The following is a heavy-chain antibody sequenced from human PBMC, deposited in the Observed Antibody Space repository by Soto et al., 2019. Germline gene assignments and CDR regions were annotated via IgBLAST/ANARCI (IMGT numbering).Heavy chain of an antibody. V-gene: IGHV1-69*04. CDR1: GGTFSSYT. J-gene: IGHJ5*02. CDR2: IIPILGIA. D-gene: IGHD2-15*01. Sequence: SVKVSCKASGGTFSSYTISWVRQAPGQGLEWMGRIIPILGIANYAQKFQGRVTITADKSTSTAYMELSSVTAADTAVYYCAREAEGYCSGGSCYVSWYDPWGQGTLVTVSS. CDR3: AREAEGYCSGGSCYVSWYDP.